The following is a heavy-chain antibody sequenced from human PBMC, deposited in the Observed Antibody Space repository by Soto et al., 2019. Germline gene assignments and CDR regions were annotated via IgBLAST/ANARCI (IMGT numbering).Heavy chain of an antibody. Sequence: GGSLRLSCAASRFTFSNYAMSWVRQAPGKGLEWVSTITDSAASTYYADSVKGRCTISRDNSKNTLDLQINSLRAEDTAVYYCAKGRGYSYGYPFDYWGQGTLVTAPQ. D-gene: IGHD5-18*01. J-gene: IGHJ4*02. CDR1: RFTFSNYA. V-gene: IGHV3-23*01. CDR3: AKGRGYSYGYPFDY. CDR2: ITDSAAST.